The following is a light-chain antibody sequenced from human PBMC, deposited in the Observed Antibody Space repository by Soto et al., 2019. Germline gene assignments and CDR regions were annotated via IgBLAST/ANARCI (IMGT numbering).Light chain of an antibody. V-gene: IGKV1-33*01. Sequence: DIQMTQSPSSLSASVGDRVTITCQASQDISNYLNWYQQKPGKAPELLIFDASHLEAGVPSGFSGSGSGTDFTFTISSLQPEDIATYYCQQYDSLPLTFGGGTKVEIK. CDR2: DAS. CDR3: QQYDSLPLT. CDR1: QDISNY. J-gene: IGKJ4*01.